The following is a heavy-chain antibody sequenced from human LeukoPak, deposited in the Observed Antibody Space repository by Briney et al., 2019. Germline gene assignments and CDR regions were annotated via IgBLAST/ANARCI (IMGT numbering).Heavy chain of an antibody. CDR1: GFTFSSYA. CDR2: ISSSSSYI. J-gene: IGHJ4*02. D-gene: IGHD1-14*01. CDR3: ARDVYSFVAITGTQFDY. V-gene: IGHV3-21*01. Sequence: PGGSLRLSCAASGFTFSSYAMNWVRQAPGKGLEWVSSISSSSSYIYYADSVKGRFTISRDNAKNSLYLQMNSLRAEDTAVYYCARDVYSFVAITGTQFDYWGQGTLVTVSS.